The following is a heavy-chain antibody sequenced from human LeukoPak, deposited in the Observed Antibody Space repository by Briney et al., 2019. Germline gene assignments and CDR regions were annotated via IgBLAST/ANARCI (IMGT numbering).Heavy chain of an antibody. CDR3: ARDSTLSSSREPDAFDI. J-gene: IGHJ3*02. CDR2: IYTSGST. D-gene: IGHD6-13*01. CDR1: GGSISSGGYY. V-gene: IGHV4-61*02. Sequence: PSQTLSLTCTVSGGSISSGGYYWSWIRQHPGKGLEWIGRIYTSGSTNYNPSLKSRVTMSVDTSKNQFSLKLSSVTAADTAVYYCARDSTLSSSREPDAFDIWGQGTMVTVSS.